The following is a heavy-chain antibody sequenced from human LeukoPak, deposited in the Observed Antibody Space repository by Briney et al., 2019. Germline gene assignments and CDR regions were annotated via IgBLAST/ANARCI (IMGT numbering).Heavy chain of an antibody. D-gene: IGHD3-9*01. CDR3: AKDLSTGYYIAY. J-gene: IGHJ4*02. Sequence: GGSLRLSCVASGFTFSSYAMSWVRQAPGKGLEWVTFIRYDGSNKHYADSVKGRFTISRDNSKNTVYLQMNSLRGEDTAVYYCAKDLSTGYYIAYWGQGTLVTVSS. CDR1: GFTFSSYA. CDR2: IRYDGSNK. V-gene: IGHV3-30*02.